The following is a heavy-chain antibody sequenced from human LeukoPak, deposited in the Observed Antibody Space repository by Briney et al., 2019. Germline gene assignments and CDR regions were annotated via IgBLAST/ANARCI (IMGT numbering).Heavy chain of an antibody. Sequence: PSGTLSLTCAVSGGSISSSNWWSWVRQPPGKGLEWIGEIYHSGSTNYNPSLKSRVTISVDKSKNQFSLKLSSVTAADTAVYYCATSYSSSWYSRPFDYWGQGTLVTVSS. CDR3: ATSYSSSWYSRPFDY. CDR1: GGSISSSNW. J-gene: IGHJ4*02. V-gene: IGHV4-4*02. CDR2: IYHSGST. D-gene: IGHD6-13*01.